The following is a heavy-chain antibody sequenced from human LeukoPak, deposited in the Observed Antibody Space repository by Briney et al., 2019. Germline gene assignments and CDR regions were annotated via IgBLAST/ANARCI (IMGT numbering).Heavy chain of an antibody. J-gene: IGHJ5*02. D-gene: IGHD2-15*01. Sequence: SETLSLTCTVSGGSISSYYWSWIRQPAGKGLEWIGRIYTSGSTNYNPSLKSRVTMSVDTSKNQFSLKLSSVTAADTAVYYCARDRMPYCSGGSCYGVWFDPWGREPWSPSPQ. CDR3: ARDRMPYCSGGSCYGVWFDP. CDR2: IYTSGST. V-gene: IGHV4-4*07. CDR1: GGSISSYY.